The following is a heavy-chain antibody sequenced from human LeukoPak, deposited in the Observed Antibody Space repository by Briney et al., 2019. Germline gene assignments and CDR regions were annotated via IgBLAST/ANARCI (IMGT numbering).Heavy chain of an antibody. V-gene: IGHV4-4*07. CDR2: IYTSGST. D-gene: IGHD2-2*01. CDR1: GGSISSHH. Sequence: PSETLSLTCTVSGGSISSHHWSWIRQPAGKGLEWIGRIYTSGSTNYNPSLKSRVTMSVDTSKNQFSLKLSSVTAADTAVYYCAREPLGYCSSTSCYAFDIWGQGTMVTVSS. CDR3: AREPLGYCSSTSCYAFDI. J-gene: IGHJ3*02.